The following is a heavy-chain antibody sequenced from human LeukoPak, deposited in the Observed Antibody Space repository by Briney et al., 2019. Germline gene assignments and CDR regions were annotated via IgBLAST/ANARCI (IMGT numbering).Heavy chain of an antibody. Sequence: SQTLSLTCTVSGGSISSGDYYWSWIRQPPGKGLEWIGYIYYSGSTYYNPSLKSRVTISVDTSKNQFSLELSSVTAADTAVYYCARDDSSGYALDYWGQGTLVTVSS. D-gene: IGHD3-22*01. CDR3: ARDDSSGYALDY. CDR1: GGSISSGDYY. V-gene: IGHV4-30-4*08. CDR2: IYYSGST. J-gene: IGHJ4*02.